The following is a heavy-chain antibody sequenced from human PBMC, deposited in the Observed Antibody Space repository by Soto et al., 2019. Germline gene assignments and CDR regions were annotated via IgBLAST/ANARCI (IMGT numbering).Heavy chain of an antibody. CDR1: GGTFSSYA. Sequence: ASVKVSCKASGGTFSSYAISWVRQAPGQGLEWMGGIIPIFGTANYAQKFQGRVTITADKSTSTAYMELSSLRSEDTAVYYCARGPTVTSSVYYYGMDVWGQGTTVTVSS. CDR3: ARGPTVTSSVYYYGMDV. V-gene: IGHV1-69*06. D-gene: IGHD4-17*01. J-gene: IGHJ6*02. CDR2: IIPIFGTA.